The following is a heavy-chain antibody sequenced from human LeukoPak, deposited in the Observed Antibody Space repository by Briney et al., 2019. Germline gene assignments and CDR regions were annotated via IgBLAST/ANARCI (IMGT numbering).Heavy chain of an antibody. V-gene: IGHV4-59*01. Sequence: SETLSLTCTVSGGSINSYFWFWIRQPSGKGLEWIGHIYYNGDSNYNPSLKSRVTVSLDTSNQLSLKLNSVTAADTAVYYCARYLGGNFDYWGQGTLVTVSS. J-gene: IGHJ4*02. CDR3: ARYLGGNFDY. D-gene: IGHD4-23*01. CDR2: IYYNGDS. CDR1: GGSINSYF.